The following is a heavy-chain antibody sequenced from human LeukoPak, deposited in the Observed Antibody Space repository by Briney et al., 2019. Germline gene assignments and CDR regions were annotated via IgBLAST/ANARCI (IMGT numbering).Heavy chain of an antibody. CDR3: ARDLIGIAAAGTLDY. V-gene: IGHV1-46*01. CDR2: INPSGGST. J-gene: IGHJ4*02. D-gene: IGHD6-13*01. Sequence: INPSGGSTSYAQKFQGRVTMTRDTSTSTVYMELSSLRSEDTAVYYCARDLIGIAAAGTLDYWGQGTLVTVSS.